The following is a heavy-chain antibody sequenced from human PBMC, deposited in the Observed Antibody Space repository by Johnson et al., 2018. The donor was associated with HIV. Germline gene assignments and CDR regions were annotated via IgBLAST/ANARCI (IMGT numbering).Heavy chain of an antibody. CDR1: GFTFSSYG. J-gene: IGHJ3*01. CDR3: AKDKFMFLDNPVDAFDV. Sequence: QVQLVESGGGVVQPGRSLRLSCAASGFTFSSYGIHWVRQAPGKGLEWVAVIWYDGSNKYYADSVKGRFTISRDNSKNTLYLQMNSLRAEDTAVYYCAKDKFMFLDNPVDAFDVWGQGTMVTFSS. V-gene: IGHV3-33*06. D-gene: IGHD3/OR15-3a*01. CDR2: IWYDGSNK.